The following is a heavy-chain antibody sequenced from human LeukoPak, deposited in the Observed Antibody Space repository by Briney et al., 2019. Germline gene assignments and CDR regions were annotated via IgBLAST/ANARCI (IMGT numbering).Heavy chain of an antibody. CDR1: GYTFTNYG. D-gene: IGHD4-17*01. CDR3: ARDYGDPYYLDY. V-gene: IGHV1-18*01. J-gene: IGHJ4*02. CDR2: MNTYNGIT. Sequence: ASVKVSCKASGYTFTNYGITWVRQAPGQGLEWMGWMNTYNGITNYAQKFQGRVTMTADTSTTTAYMELMSLIPDDTAVYYCARDYGDPYYLDYWGQGTLVTVSS.